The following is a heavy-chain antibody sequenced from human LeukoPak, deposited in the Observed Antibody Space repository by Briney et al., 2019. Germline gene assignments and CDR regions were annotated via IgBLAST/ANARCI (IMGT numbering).Heavy chain of an antibody. Sequence: GGSLRLSCAGSGFTFSSYEMNWVRQAPGKGVEWISYISSRGSTIYYADSVKGRFTISRDNAKNSLSLQLNSLRADDTAVYYCARFGIVASDAVDYWGQGTLVTVSS. CDR2: ISSRGSTI. V-gene: IGHV3-48*03. CDR1: GFTFSSYE. D-gene: IGHD3-22*01. J-gene: IGHJ4*02. CDR3: ARFGIVASDAVDY.